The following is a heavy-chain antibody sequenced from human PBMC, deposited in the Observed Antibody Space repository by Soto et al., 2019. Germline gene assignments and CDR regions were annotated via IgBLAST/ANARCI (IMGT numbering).Heavy chain of an antibody. CDR2: ISGSGGST. CDR1: GFTFSSYA. V-gene: IGHV3-23*01. J-gene: IGHJ6*02. CDR3: AKDRIIMVRGVYYYYGMDV. D-gene: IGHD3-10*01. Sequence: EVQLLESGGGLVQPGGSLRLSCAASGFTFSSYAMSWVRQAPGKGLEWVSAISGSGGSTYYADSVKGRFTISRDNSKNTLYLQMNSLRAEDTAVYYCAKDRIIMVRGVYYYYGMDVWGQGTTVTVSS.